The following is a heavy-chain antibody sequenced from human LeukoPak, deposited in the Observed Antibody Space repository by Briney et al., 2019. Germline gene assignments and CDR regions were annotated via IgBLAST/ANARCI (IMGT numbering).Heavy chain of an antibody. V-gene: IGHV1-69*01. J-gene: IGHJ3*02. D-gene: IGHD3-10*01. CDR2: IIPIFGTA. CDR3: ASHPITMVRGDI. CDR1: GGTFSSYA. Sequence: SVKVSCKASGGTFSSYAISWVRQAPGQGLEWMGGIIPIFGTANYAQKFQGRVTITADESTSTAYMELSSLRSEDTAVYYCASHPITMVRGDIWGQGTMVTVSS.